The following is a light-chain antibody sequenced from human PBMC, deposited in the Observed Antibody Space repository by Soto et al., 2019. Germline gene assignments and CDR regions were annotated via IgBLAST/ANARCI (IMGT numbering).Light chain of an antibody. V-gene: IGLV1-47*01. CDR3: AAWDDSRSVV. CDR2: RNN. Sequence: QSVLTQPPSASGTPGQRVTISCSGSSSNIGSNYVYWYQQLPGTAPKLLIYRNNQRPSGVPDRFSGSKSGTSASLAISGLRSEDEADYYCAAWDDSRSVVFGGGTKVTVL. CDR1: SSNIGSNY. J-gene: IGLJ2*01.